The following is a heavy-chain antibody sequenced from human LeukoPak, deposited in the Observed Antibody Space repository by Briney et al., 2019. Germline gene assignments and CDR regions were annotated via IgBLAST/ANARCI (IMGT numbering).Heavy chain of an antibody. CDR2: IRYDGSNK. D-gene: IGHD3-9*01. V-gene: IGHV3-30*02. CDR1: GFTFSSYG. CDR3: ARDLRYFDWLFSYFDY. Sequence: PGGSLRLSCAASGFTFSSYGMHWVRQAPGKGLEWVAFIRYDGSNKYYADSVKGRFTISRDNAKNTLYLQMNSLRAEDTAVYYCARDLRYFDWLFSYFDYWGQGTLVTVSS. J-gene: IGHJ4*02.